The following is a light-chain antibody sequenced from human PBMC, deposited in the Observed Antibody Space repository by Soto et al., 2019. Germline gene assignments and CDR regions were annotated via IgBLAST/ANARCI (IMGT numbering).Light chain of an antibody. J-gene: IGKJ1*01. Sequence: DIQLTQSPSSLSASVGDRVTIACRASQTISNFLNWYQGKPGKPPKLLIYSSSTLQSGVPSRFSGSGSGTDFTLTISSLQAEDVAVYYCLQYYSTPWTFGQGTKVEIK. CDR2: SSS. CDR3: LQYYSTPWT. CDR1: QTISNF. V-gene: IGKV1-39*01.